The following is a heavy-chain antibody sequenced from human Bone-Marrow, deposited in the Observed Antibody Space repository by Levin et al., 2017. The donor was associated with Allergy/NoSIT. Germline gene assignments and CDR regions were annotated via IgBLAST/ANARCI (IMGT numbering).Heavy chain of an antibody. CDR1: GFTFSSHW. J-gene: IGHJ4*02. CDR2: IRIDGSDT. CDR3: ARDRVLGSGSVDY. Sequence: GGSLRLSCAASGFTFSSHWMHWVRQVPGKGLVWVARIRIDGSDTNYADSVKGRFTISRENAKNTLYLQMNSPRPEDSAVYYCARDRVLGSGSVDYWGQGTLVTVSS. D-gene: IGHD3-10*01. V-gene: IGHV3-74*01.